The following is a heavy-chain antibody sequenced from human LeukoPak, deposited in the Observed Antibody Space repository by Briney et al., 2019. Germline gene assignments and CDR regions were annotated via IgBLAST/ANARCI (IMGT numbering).Heavy chain of an antibody. J-gene: IGHJ4*02. D-gene: IGHD1-26*01. CDR3: AKDPSLSGSYRRPYYFDY. V-gene: IGHV3-23*01. Sequence: GGTLRLSCAASGFTFSSYAMSWVRKAPGKGLEWVSAISGSGGSTYYADSVKGRFTIPSANSKNALYLQMNSLRAEDTAVYYCAKDPSLSGSYRRPYYFDYWGQRTLVTVSS. CDR2: ISGSGGST. CDR1: GFTFSSYA.